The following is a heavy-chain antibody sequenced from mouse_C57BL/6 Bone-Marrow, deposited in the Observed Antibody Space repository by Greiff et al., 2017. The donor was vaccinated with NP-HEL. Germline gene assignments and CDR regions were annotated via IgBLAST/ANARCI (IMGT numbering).Heavy chain of an antibody. CDR2: ISNGGGST. Sequence: EVHLVESGGGLVQPGGSLKLSCAASGFTFSDYYMYWVRQTPEKRLEWVAYISNGGGSTYYPDTVKGRFTISSDNAKNTLYLQMSRLKSEDTAMYYCARLITTVVATRDYAMDYWGQGTSVTVSS. J-gene: IGHJ4*01. CDR1: GFTFSDYY. D-gene: IGHD1-1*01. CDR3: ARLITTVVATRDYAMDY. V-gene: IGHV5-12*01.